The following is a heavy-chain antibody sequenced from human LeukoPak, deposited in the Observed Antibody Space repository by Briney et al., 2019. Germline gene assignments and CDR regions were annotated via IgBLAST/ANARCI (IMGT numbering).Heavy chain of an antibody. CDR2: ISSSSSYI. Sequence: PGGSLRLSCAASGFTFSSYSMNWVRQAPGKGLEWVSSISSSSSYIYYADSVKGRFTISRDNAKNSLYLQMNSLRAEDTAVYYCARVGEPMVRGVIITNYYYYMDVWGKGTTVTVSS. J-gene: IGHJ6*03. CDR1: GFTFSSYS. CDR3: ARVGEPMVRGVIITNYYYYMDV. V-gene: IGHV3-21*01. D-gene: IGHD3-10*01.